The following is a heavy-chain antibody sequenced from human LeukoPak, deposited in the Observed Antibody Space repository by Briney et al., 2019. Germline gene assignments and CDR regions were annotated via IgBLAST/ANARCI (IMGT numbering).Heavy chain of an antibody. CDR3: ARDFYGAYYDPPGAFDI. Sequence: ASVKVSCKASGYTFTSYGISWVRQAPGQGLEWMGWISAYNGNTNYAQKLQGRVTMTTDTSTSTAYMELRSLRSDDTAVYYCARDFYGAYYDPPGAFDIWGQGTMVTVSS. V-gene: IGHV1-18*01. CDR1: GYTFTSYG. D-gene: IGHD3-22*01. CDR2: ISAYNGNT. J-gene: IGHJ3*02.